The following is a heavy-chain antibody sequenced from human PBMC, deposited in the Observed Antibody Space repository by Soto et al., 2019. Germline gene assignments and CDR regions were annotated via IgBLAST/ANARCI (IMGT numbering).Heavy chain of an antibody. D-gene: IGHD3-10*01. J-gene: IGHJ5*02. V-gene: IGHV1-46*01. Sequence: ASVKVSCKASGYTFTSYYMHWVRQAPGQGLEWMGIINPSGGSTSYAQKFQGRVTMTRVTSTSTVYMELSSLRSEDTAVYYCARENTLWFGELLPHVNCFVPWGQGTMVTV. CDR2: INPSGGST. CDR1: GYTFTSYY. CDR3: ARENTLWFGELLPHVNCFVP.